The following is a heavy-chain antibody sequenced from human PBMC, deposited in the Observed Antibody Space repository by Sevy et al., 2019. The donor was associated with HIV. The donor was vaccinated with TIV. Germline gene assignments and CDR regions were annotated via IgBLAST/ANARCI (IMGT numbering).Heavy chain of an antibody. J-gene: IGHJ5*02. Sequence: GGSLRLSCAASGFTFSDYYMSWIRQAPGKGLEWVSYISSSGSTIYYADFVKGRFTISRDNAKNSLYLQMNSLRAEDTAVYYCARVVTIFGVVGGWFDPWGQGTLVTVSS. V-gene: IGHV3-11*01. CDR1: GFTFSDYY. CDR3: ARVVTIFGVVGGWFDP. CDR2: ISSSGSTI. D-gene: IGHD3-3*01.